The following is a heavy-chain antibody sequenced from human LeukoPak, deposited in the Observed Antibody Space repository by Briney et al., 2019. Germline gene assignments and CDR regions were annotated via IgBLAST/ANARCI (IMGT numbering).Heavy chain of an antibody. D-gene: IGHD3-22*01. CDR3: ARSFLRYYYDSSGLFDY. CDR1: GFTFSSYE. Sequence: PGGSLRLSCAASGFTFSSYEMNWVRQAPGKGLEWVSYISSSGSTIYYADPVKGRFTISRDNAKNSLYLQMNSLRAEDTAVYYCARSFLRYYYDSSGLFDYWGQGTLVTVSS. V-gene: IGHV3-48*03. J-gene: IGHJ4*02. CDR2: ISSSGSTI.